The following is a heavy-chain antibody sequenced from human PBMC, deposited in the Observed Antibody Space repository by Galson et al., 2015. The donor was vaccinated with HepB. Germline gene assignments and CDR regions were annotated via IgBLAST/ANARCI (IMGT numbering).Heavy chain of an antibody. Sequence: SLRLSCAVSGINFSSYWMSWVRLVTGKGLECVANINQDGSQTYHVDSVKGRFIISRDNAKNSLYFRMNSLRVEDTAVYFCATANLWGWELLSWGHGTLVTVSS. CDR1: GINFSSYW. D-gene: IGHD2-15*01. J-gene: IGHJ4*01. CDR3: ATANLWGWELLS. CDR2: INQDGSQT. V-gene: IGHV3-7*03.